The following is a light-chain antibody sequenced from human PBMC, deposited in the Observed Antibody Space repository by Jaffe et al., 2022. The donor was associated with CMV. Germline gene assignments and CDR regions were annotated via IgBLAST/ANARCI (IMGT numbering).Light chain of an antibody. CDR3: QQRTNWPA. J-gene: IGKJ1*01. Sequence: EIVLTQSPATLSLSPGERATLSCRASQNINSYLAWYQQKPGQPPKLLIYDASYRATGIPARFSGSGSGTDFTLTISSLEPEDFAVYYCQQRTNWPAFGQGTKVEMK. V-gene: IGKV3-11*01. CDR1: QNINSY. CDR2: DAS.